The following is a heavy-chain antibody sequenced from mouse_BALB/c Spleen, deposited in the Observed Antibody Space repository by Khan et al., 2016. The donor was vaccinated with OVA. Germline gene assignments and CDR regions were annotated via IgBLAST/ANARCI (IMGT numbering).Heavy chain of an antibody. Sequence: QVQLQQSGPGLVQPSQSLSITCTVSGFSLTTYGVHWVRQSPGKGLEWLGVIWSGGSTDYNAAFISRLSIIKDDSKSQVLFKMNSLQSDDTAVYDCARNQGGCDGSSTGIDYWGQGTLVTVSA. D-gene: IGHD1-1*01. CDR3: ARNQGGCDGSSTGIDY. J-gene: IGHJ3*01. V-gene: IGHV2-4-1*01. CDR2: IWSGGST. CDR1: GFSLTTYG.